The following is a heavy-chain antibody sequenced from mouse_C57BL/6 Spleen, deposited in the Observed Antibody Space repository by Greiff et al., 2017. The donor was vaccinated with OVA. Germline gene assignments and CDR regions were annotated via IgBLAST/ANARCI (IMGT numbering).Heavy chain of an antibody. CDR3: ARYGEQGHDFDY. V-gene: IGHV1-64*01. CDR1: GYTFTSYW. J-gene: IGHJ2*01. CDR2: IHPNSGST. D-gene: IGHD4-1*01. Sequence: VQLQQPGAELVKPGASVKLSCKASGYTFTSYWMHWVKQRPGQGLEWIGMIHPNSGSTNYNEKFKSKATLTVDKSSSTAYMQLSSLTSEDSAVYYCARYGEQGHDFDYWGQGTTVTVSS.